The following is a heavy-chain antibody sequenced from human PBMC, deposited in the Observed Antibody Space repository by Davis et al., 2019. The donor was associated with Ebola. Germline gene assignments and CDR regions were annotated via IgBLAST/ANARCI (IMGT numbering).Heavy chain of an antibody. CDR1: GFTFDDYA. J-gene: IGHJ3*02. CDR3: ARESNGRGGYYAFDI. Sequence: GGSLRLSCAASGFTFDDYAMTWVRQAPGKGLEWVAVVWYDGSREYYGDSVRGRFTISRDNSKNMLFLQMNSLRAEDTAVYYCARESNGRGGYYAFDIWGQGTMVTVSS. V-gene: IGHV3-33*08. D-gene: IGHD3-10*01. CDR2: VWYDGSRE.